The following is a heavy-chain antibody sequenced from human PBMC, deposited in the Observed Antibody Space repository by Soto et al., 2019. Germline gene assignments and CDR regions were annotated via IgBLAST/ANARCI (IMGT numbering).Heavy chain of an antibody. CDR2: IYYSGST. D-gene: IGHD4-17*01. J-gene: IGHJ5*02. CDR1: GGSVSSGSYY. CDR3: ARATGLP. Sequence: QVQLQESGPGLVKPSETLSLTCIVSGGSVSSGSYYWSWIRLPPGKGLEWIGYIYYSGSTNYNPSLKSRVTISVDTSKNQFSLKLSSVTAADTAVYYCARATGLPWGQGTLVTVSS. V-gene: IGHV4-61*01.